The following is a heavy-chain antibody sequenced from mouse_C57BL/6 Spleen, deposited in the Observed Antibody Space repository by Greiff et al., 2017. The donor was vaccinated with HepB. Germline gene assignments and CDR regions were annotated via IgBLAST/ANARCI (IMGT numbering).Heavy chain of an antibody. V-gene: IGHV1-82*01. CDR1: GYAFSSSW. J-gene: IGHJ4*01. D-gene: IGHD1-1*01. Sequence: VQGVESGPELVKPGASVKISCKASGYAFSSSWMNWVKQRPGKGLEWIGRIYPGDGDTNYNGKFKGKATLTADKSSSTAYMQLSSLTSEDSAVYFCARLLRPYYAMDYWGQGTSVTVSS. CDR2: IYPGDGDT. CDR3: ARLLRPYYAMDY.